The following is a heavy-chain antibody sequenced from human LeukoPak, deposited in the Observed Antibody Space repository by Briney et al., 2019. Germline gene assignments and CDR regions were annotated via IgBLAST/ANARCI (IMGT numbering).Heavy chain of an antibody. V-gene: IGHV3-33*01. CDR3: ARDGNSGYGLDY. Sequence: GGSLRLSCAASGFTFSSYGMHWVRQAPGKGLEWVAAIWYDGSNKYYADSVKGRFTISRDNSKNTLYLQMNSLRAEDTAVYYCARDGNSGYGLDYWGQGTLVTVSS. D-gene: IGHD5-12*01. CDR2: IWYDGSNK. CDR1: GFTFSSYG. J-gene: IGHJ4*02.